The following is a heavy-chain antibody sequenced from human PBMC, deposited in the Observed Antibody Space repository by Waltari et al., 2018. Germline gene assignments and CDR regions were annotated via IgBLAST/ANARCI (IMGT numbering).Heavy chain of an antibody. V-gene: IGHV3-9*01. Sequence: EVQLVESGGGLVQPGRSLRLSCAASGLTFDDYAMHWVRQAPGKGWGGVAGISGMSGSIGDADSVKGRFTISRDNAKNSLYLQMNSLRAEDTALYYCAKGGVTFFDYWGQGTLVTVSS. CDR1: GLTFDDYA. J-gene: IGHJ4*02. CDR2: ISGMSGSI. CDR3: AKGGVTFFDY. D-gene: IGHD2-21*02.